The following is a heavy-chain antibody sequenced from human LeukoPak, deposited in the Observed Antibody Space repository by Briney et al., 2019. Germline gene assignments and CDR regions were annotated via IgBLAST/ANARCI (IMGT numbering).Heavy chain of an antibody. Sequence: GGSLGLSCAASGFTFDDYAMHWVRQAPGKGLEWVSLISGDGGSTYYADSVKGRFTISRDNSKNSLYLQMNSLRTEDTALYYCAKDAATTGWFDPWGQGTLVTVSS. CDR3: AKDAATTGWFDP. D-gene: IGHD1-7*01. J-gene: IGHJ5*02. CDR2: ISGDGGST. CDR1: GFTFDDYA. V-gene: IGHV3-43*02.